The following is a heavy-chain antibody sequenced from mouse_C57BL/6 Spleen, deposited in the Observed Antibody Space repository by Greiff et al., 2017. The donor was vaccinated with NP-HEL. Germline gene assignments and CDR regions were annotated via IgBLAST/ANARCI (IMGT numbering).Heavy chain of an antibody. CDR3: ARGDYSNPHYYAMDY. D-gene: IGHD2-5*01. Sequence: EVKLQESGPGLVKPSQSLSLTCSVTGYSITSGYYWNWIRQFPGNKLEWMGYISYDGSNNYNPSLKNRISITRDTSKNQFFLKLNSVTTEDTATYYCARGDYSNPHYYAMDYWGQGTSVTVSS. CDR2: ISYDGSN. J-gene: IGHJ4*01. CDR1: GYSITSGYY. V-gene: IGHV3-6*01.